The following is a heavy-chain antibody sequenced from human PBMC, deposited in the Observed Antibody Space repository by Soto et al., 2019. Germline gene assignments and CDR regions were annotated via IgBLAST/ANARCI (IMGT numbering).Heavy chain of an antibody. CDR1: GGSFSGYY. J-gene: IGHJ6*02. CDR3: AESNYDFWSGYYTGPYGMDV. V-gene: IGHV4-34*01. D-gene: IGHD3-3*01. Sequence: SETLSLTCAVYGGSFSGYYWSWIRQPPGKGLEWIGEINHSGSTNYNPSLKSRVTISVDTSKNQFSLKLSSVTAADTAVYYCAESNYDFWSGYYTGPYGMDVWDQGNTVT. CDR2: INHSGST.